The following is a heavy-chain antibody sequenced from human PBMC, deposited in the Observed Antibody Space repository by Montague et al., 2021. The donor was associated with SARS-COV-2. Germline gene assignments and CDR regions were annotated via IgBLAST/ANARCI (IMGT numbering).Heavy chain of an antibody. D-gene: IGHD4-17*01. CDR3: ARGRPVTTFYYYYGIDV. Sequence: SETLSLTCAVYGGSFSGYYWSWIRQPPGKGLEWIGEINHSGSTNCNPSLKSRVTISVDTSKNQFSLKLSSVTAADTAVYYCARGRPVTTFYYYYGIDVWGQGTTVTVSS. CDR1: GGSFSGYY. V-gene: IGHV4-34*01. J-gene: IGHJ6*02. CDR2: INHSGST.